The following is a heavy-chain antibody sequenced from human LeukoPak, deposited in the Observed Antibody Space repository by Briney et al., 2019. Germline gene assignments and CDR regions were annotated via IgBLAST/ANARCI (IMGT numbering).Heavy chain of an antibody. J-gene: IGHJ4*02. Sequence: GGSLRLSRAASGFTFSSYAMSWVRQAPGKGLEWVSAISGSGGSTYYADSVKGRFTISRDNSKNTLYLQMNSLRAEDTAVYYCAKIGYSTLYYFDYWGQGTLVTVSS. CDR1: GFTFSSYA. V-gene: IGHV3-23*01. D-gene: IGHD6-13*01. CDR3: AKIGYSTLYYFDY. CDR2: ISGSGGST.